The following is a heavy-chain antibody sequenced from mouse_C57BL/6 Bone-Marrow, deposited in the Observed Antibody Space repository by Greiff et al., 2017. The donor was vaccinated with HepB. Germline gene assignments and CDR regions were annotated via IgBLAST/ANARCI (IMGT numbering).Heavy chain of an antibody. CDR3: AREMIFYHFDY. V-gene: IGHV1-4*01. CDR1: GYTFTSYT. J-gene: IGHJ2*01. Sequence: QVQLKESGAELARPGASVKMSCKASGYTFTSYTMHWVKQRPGQGLAWIGYINPSSGYTKYNQKFKDKATLTADKSSSTAYMQLSSLTSEDSAVYYCAREMIFYHFDYWGQGTTLTVSS. D-gene: IGHD1-1*01. CDR2: INPSSGYT.